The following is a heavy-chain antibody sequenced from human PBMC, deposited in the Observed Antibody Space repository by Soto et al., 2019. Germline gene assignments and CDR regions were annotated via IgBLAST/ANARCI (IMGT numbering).Heavy chain of an antibody. J-gene: IGHJ5*02. CDR1: GLTFSSYG. CDR3: AGHVRFGSRAPRKWFDP. D-gene: IGHD3-10*01. Sequence: GGSRRLSCAASGLTFSSYGMHWVRQAPGKGLEWVAVIWYDGNNKYYADSVKGRFTISRDNSKNTLYLQMNSLRAEDTAVYYCAGHVRFGSRAPRKWFDPWGQGTLVTVSA. V-gene: IGHV3-33*01. CDR2: IWYDGNNK.